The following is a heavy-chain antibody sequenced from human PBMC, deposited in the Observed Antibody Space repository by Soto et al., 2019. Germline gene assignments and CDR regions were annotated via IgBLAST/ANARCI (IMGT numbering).Heavy chain of an antibody. V-gene: IGHV3-23*01. Sequence: EVQLLESGGGLVQPGGSLRLSCAASGLTFSSYAMSWVRQAPGKGLEWVSAISGSGDSTYYADSVKGRFTISRDNSKNTLYLQLNSLRAEDTAVYYCAKVTSVYDILTAYDSWGQGTLVTVSS. CDR3: AKVTSVYDILTAYDS. J-gene: IGHJ4*02. CDR1: GLTFSSYA. D-gene: IGHD3-9*01. CDR2: ISGSGDST.